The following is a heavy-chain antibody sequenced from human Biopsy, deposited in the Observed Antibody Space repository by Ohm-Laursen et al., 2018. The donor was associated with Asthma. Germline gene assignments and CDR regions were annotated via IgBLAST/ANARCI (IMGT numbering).Heavy chain of an antibody. CDR3: AKDERLYYGSDSKYMQPVPLGD. CDR1: GFTFGAFW. D-gene: IGHD3-10*01. J-gene: IGHJ4*02. V-gene: IGHV3-7*03. CDR2: ITGDGSQK. Sequence: SLRLSCAASGFTFGAFWMSWGRQTPGKGLEWVATITGDGSQKFYVDSVTGRFTISRDKSENTLYLQMSSLRAEDTAVYYCAKDERLYYGSDSKYMQPVPLGDWGQGTLVSVSA.